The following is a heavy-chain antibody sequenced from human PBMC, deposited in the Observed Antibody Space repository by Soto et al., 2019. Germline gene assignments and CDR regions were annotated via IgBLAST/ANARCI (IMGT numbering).Heavy chain of an antibody. CDR1: GFTFSNFV. V-gene: IGHV3-23*01. Sequence: GGSLRLSCATSGFTFSNFVMRRVRQTPGKGLEWVSTITSTGGDTYYTDSVKGRFTISRDNSKNTLYLQMSSLRAEDTALYYCTKASSDRHHMDVWGQGTTVTVYS. J-gene: IGHJ6*02. CDR3: TKASSDRHHMDV. CDR2: ITSTGGDT.